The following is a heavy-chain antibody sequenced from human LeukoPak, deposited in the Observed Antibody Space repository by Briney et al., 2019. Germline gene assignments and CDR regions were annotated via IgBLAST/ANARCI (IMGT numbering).Heavy chain of an antibody. D-gene: IGHD4-11*01. J-gene: IGHJ3*01. CDR1: GFTFSSYG. CDR3: TSLYT. V-gene: IGHV3-30*03. Sequence: GRSLRLSCAASGFTFSSYGMPWVRQAPGKGLEWVAAISNDGNKKYYADSVKGRFSISRDNSKNTLYVQMHSLRPEDTAVYYCTSLYTWGQGTMVIVSS. CDR2: ISNDGNKK.